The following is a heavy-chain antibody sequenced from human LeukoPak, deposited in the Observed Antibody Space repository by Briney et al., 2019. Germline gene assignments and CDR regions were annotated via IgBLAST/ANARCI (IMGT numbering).Heavy chain of an antibody. J-gene: IGHJ5*02. CDR3: ARGRDYVWGSYRPVDWFDP. CDR2: ISSSSSYI. CDR1: GFTFSSYS. D-gene: IGHD3-16*02. V-gene: IGHV3-21*01. Sequence: GGSLRLSCAASGFTFSSYSMNWVRQAPGKGLEWVSSISSSSSYIYYADSVKGLFTISRDNAKNSLYLQMNSLRAEDTAVYYCARGRDYVWGSYRPVDWFDPWGQGTLVTVSS.